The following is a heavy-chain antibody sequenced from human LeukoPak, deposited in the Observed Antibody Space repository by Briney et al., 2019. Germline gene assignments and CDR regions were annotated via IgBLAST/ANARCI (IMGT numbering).Heavy chain of an antibody. V-gene: IGHV3-11*01. D-gene: IGHD2-15*01. CDR3: ARDPGYCSGGSCYLDY. CDR2: ISSSGSSI. CDR1: GFTFSDYY. J-gene: IGHJ4*02. Sequence: GGSLRLSCAASGFTFSDYYMIWIRQAPGKGLEWVSYISSSGSSIYYADSVKGRFTISRDNAKNSLFLQMNSLRAEDTAVYYCARDPGYCSGGSCYLDYWGQGTLVTVSS.